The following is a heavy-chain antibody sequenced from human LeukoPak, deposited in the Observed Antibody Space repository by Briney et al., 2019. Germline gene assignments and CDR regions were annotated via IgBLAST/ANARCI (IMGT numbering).Heavy chain of an antibody. Sequence: GSLRLSCAVSGITLSNYGMSWVRQTPGKGLEWVAGISDSGGSTNYADSVKGRFTISRDNPKNTLYLQMNSLRAEDTAVYFCAKRGVVIRVILVGFHKEAYYFDSWGQGALVTVSS. CDR2: ISDSGGST. D-gene: IGHD3-22*01. CDR3: AKRGVVIRVILVGFHKEAYYFDS. V-gene: IGHV3-23*01. J-gene: IGHJ4*02. CDR1: GITLSNYG.